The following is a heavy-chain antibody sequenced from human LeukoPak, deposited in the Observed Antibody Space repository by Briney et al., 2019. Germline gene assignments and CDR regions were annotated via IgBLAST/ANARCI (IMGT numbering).Heavy chain of an antibody. D-gene: IGHD4-23*01. CDR1: GYSFSRYD. CDR2: MNRNSGIT. CDR3: ARGIYGGNAPLGY. V-gene: IGHV1-8*01. Sequence: ASVKVSCKASGYSFSRYDITWVRQASGQGLEWMGWMNRNSGITGSAQKWQGRVTMTMNTSISTFYMDLSNLRFEDTAVYYCARGIYGGNAPLGYWGQGTLVTVSS. J-gene: IGHJ4*02.